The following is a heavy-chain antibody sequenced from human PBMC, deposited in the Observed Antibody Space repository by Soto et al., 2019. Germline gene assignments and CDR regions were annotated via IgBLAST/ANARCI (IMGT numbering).Heavy chain of an antibody. V-gene: IGHV4-31*03. CDR3: ARSGDYYFDY. D-gene: IGHD4-17*01. CDR2: IYYSGST. J-gene: IGHJ4*02. Sequence: SETLSLTCTVSGGSISSGGYYWSWIRQHPGKGLEWTGYIYYSGSTYYNPSLKSRVTISVDTSKNQFSLKLSSVTAADTAVYYCARSGDYYFDYWGQGTLVTVSS. CDR1: GGSISSGGYY.